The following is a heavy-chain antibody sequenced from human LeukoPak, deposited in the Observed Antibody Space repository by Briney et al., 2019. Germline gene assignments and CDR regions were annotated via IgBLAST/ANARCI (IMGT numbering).Heavy chain of an antibody. V-gene: IGHV3-23*01. Sequence: GGSLRLSCAASGFTFSSYGMSWVCQAPGKGLEWVSAISGSGGSTYYADSVKGRFTISRDNSKNTLYLQMNSLRAEDTAVYYCARVVPPTDYGSGSYFWDPYYFDYWGQGTLVTVSS. CDR3: ARVVPPTDYGSGSYFWDPYYFDY. CDR1: GFTFSSYG. D-gene: IGHD3-10*01. J-gene: IGHJ4*02. CDR2: ISGSGGST.